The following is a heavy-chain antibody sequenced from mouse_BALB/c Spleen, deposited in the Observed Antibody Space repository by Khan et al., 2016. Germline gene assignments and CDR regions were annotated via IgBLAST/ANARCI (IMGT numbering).Heavy chain of an antibody. J-gene: IGHJ3*01. CDR1: GYSITSDYA. D-gene: IGHD1-1*01. V-gene: IGHV3-2*02. CDR3: ARDYYGSSFFDY. CDR2: INYSGGT. Sequence: EVKLLESGPGLVKPSQSLSLTCTVTGYSITSDYAWNWIRQFPGDKLEWVAFINYSGGTSYTPSLKSRISITRDTSKNPFFLQLNSVTAEDTATYYCARDYYGSSFFDYWGQGTLVTVSA.